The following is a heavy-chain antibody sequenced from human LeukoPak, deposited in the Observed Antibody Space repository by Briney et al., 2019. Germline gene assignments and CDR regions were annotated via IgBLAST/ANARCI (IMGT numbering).Heavy chain of an antibody. CDR1: GGSICSGDYY. V-gene: IGHV4-30-4*01. Sequence: SQTLSLTCTVSGGSICSGDYYWSWIRQPPGKGLEWIGDIYYSGSTYYNPSLKSRVTISVDTSKNQFSLKLSSVTAADTAVYYCARARAVGYYDSSGYFEDYWGQGTLVTVSS. CDR3: ARARAVGYYDSSGYFEDY. J-gene: IGHJ4*02. CDR2: IYYSGST. D-gene: IGHD3-22*01.